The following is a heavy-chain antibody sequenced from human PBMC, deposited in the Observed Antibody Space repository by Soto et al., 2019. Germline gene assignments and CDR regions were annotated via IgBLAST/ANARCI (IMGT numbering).Heavy chain of an antibody. Sequence: SETLSLTCTVSGGSISSSCCYWGWIRQPPGKGLEWIGNIYYSGSTYYNPSLKSRVTISVDTSKNQFSLKLSSVTAADTAVFYCARRLSGSGWIDYWGQGTLVTVSS. J-gene: IGHJ4*02. CDR3: ARRLSGSGWIDY. CDR1: GGSISSSCCY. V-gene: IGHV4-39*01. CDR2: IYYSGST. D-gene: IGHD6-19*01.